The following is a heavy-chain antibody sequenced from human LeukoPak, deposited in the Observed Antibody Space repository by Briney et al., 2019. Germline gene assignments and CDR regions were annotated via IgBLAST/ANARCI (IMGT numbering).Heavy chain of an antibody. V-gene: IGHV4-34*01. J-gene: IGHJ5*02. Sequence: SETLSLTCAVYGGSFGGYYWSWIRQPPGKGLEWIGEINHSGSTNYNPSLKSRVTISVDTSKNQFSLKLSSVTAADTAAYYCARGTRRRSWFDPWGQGTLVTVSS. CDR1: GGSFGGYY. CDR3: ARGTRRRSWFDP. CDR2: INHSGST. D-gene: IGHD4-17*01.